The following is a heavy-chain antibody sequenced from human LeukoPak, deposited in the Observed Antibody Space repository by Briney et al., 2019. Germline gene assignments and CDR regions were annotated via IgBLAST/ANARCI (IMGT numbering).Heavy chain of an antibody. V-gene: IGHV1-69*05. CDR3: ARVLPAGIRLGAFDI. J-gene: IGHJ3*02. CDR1: GGTFSSYA. CDR2: IIPIFGTA. D-gene: IGHD2-2*02. Sequence: GASVKVSCKASGGTFSSYAISWVRQAPGQGLEWMGGIIPIFGTANYAQKFQGRVTITTDESTSTAYMELSSLRSEDTAVYYCARVLPAGIRLGAFDIWGQGTMVTVSS.